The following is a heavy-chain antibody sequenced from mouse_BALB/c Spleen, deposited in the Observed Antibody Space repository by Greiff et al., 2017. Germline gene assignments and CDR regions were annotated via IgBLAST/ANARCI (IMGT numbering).Heavy chain of an antibody. CDR3: ARTVAKRNAMDY. V-gene: IGHV1S127*01. J-gene: IGHJ4*01. D-gene: IGHD1-1*01. CDR1: GYSFTSYW. Sequence: QVHVKQSGPQLVRPGASVKISCKASGYSFTSYWMHWVKQRPGQGLEWIGMIDPSDSETRLNQKFKDKATLTVDKSSSTAYMQLSSPTSEDSAVYYCARTVAKRNAMDYWGQGTSVTVSS. CDR2: IDPSDSET.